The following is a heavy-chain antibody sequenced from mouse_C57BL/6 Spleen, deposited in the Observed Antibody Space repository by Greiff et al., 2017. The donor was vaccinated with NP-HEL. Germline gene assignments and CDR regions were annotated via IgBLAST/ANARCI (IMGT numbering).Heavy chain of an antibody. CDR1: GFSLTSYG. CDR3: ARNKDYGRAMDY. V-gene: IGHV2-2*01. D-gene: IGHD1-1*01. J-gene: IGHJ4*01. CDR2: IWSGGST. Sequence: QVQLKESGPGLVQPSQSLSITCTVSGFSLTSYGVHWVRQSPGKGLEWLGVIWSGGSTDYNAAFISRLSISKDNSKSQVFFKMNSLQADDTAIYYCARNKDYGRAMDYWGQGTSVTVSS.